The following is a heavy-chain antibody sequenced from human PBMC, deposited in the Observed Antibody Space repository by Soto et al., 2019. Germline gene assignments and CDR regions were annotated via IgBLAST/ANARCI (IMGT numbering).Heavy chain of an antibody. J-gene: IGHJ3*02. CDR1: GFTFSSYW. Sequence: GGSLRLSCAASGFTFSSYWMSWVRQAPGKGLEWVANIKQDGSEKYYVDSVKGRFTISRDNAKNSLYLQMNSLRAEDTAVYYCARGYSSGWYDLDAFDIWCQGTMVTVSS. V-gene: IGHV3-7*04. CDR2: IKQDGSEK. CDR3: ARGYSSGWYDLDAFDI. D-gene: IGHD6-19*01.